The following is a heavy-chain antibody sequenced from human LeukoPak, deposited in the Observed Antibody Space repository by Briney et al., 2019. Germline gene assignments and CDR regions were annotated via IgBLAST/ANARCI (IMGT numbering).Heavy chain of an antibody. CDR2: ISYDGSKE. CDR3: AKDQGYTYGHSFDY. CDR1: GFTFGSYG. J-gene: IGHJ4*02. V-gene: IGHV3-30*18. D-gene: IGHD5-18*01. Sequence: GRSLRLSCAASGFTFGSYGMHWVRQAPGKGLEWAALISYDGSKEYYGDSVKGRFTISRDNSKNTLYLQMNSLRAEDTAVYYCAKDQGYTYGHSFDYWGQGTLVTVSS.